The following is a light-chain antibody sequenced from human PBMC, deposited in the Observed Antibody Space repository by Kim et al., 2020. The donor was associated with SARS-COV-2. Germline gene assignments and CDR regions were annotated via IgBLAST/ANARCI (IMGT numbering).Light chain of an antibody. V-gene: IGKV3-15*01. Sequence: EIVMTQSPATLSVSPGERATLSCRASQSVGSNLAWYQQKPGQAPRLLIYGASTRATGIPARFSGSGSGTEFTLTISSLQSEDFAVYYCQQYSYWPPLTFGGGTKVDSK. CDR1: QSVGSN. J-gene: IGKJ4*01. CDR3: QQYSYWPPLT. CDR2: GAS.